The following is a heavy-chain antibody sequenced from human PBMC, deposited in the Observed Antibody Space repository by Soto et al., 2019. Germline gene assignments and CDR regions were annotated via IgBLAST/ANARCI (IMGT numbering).Heavy chain of an antibody. J-gene: IGHJ6*02. CDR1: GFSLSTSGVG. CDR3: IQSRCGGDCLQSYASHYYYGMDV. CDR2: IYWDDDK. Sequence: QITLKESGPTLVKPTQTLTLTCTFSGFSLSTSGVGVGWIRQPPGKALEWLALIYWDDDKRYSPSLRSRLTLNKDTSKHQMVLTMTNMAPVDTATYYCIQSRCGGDCLQSYASHYYYGMDVWGQGTTVTVSS. D-gene: IGHD2-21*02. V-gene: IGHV2-5*02.